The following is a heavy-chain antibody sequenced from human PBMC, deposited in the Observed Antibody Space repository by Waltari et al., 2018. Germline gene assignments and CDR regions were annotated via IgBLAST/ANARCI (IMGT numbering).Heavy chain of an antibody. V-gene: IGHV4-4*07. J-gene: IGHJ2*01. CDR2: IYTSGST. D-gene: IGHD6-13*01. CDR1: GGSISSYY. Sequence: QVQLQESGPGLVKPSETLSLTCTVSGGSISSYYCILIRQHAGKGLEWIGRIYTSGSTNYNPSLKSRVTMSVDTSKNQFSLKLSSVTAADTAVYYCARDFRSSTKVSWYFDLWGRGTLVTVSS. CDR3: ARDFRSSTKVSWYFDL.